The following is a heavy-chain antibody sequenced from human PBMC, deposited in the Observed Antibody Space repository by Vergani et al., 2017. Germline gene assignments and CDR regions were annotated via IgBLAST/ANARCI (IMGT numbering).Heavy chain of an antibody. D-gene: IGHD2-15*01. CDR1: GGSISSYY. CDR2: IYYSGST. CDR3: ARMAYCSGGSCPLGAFDI. J-gene: IGHJ3*02. Sequence: QVQLQESGPGLVKPSETLSLTCTVSGGSISSYYWSWIRQPPGKGLEWIGYIYYSGSTNYNPSLKSRVTISVDTSENQFSLKLSSVTAADTAVYYCARMAYCSGGSCPLGAFDIWGQGTMVTVSS. V-gene: IGHV4-59*01.